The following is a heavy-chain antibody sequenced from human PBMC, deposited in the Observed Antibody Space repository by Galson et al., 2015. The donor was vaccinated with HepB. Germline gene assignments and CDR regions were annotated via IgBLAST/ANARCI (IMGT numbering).Heavy chain of an antibody. CDR2: ISAYNGNT. V-gene: IGHV1-18*01. CDR3: ARDSSSWYNAFDI. D-gene: IGHD6-13*01. CDR1: GYTFTSYG. J-gene: IGHJ3*02. Sequence: SVTVSCKASGYTFTSYGISWVRQAPGQGLEWMGWISAYNGNTNYAQKLQGRVTMTTDTSTSTAYMELRSLRSDDTAVYYCARDSSSWYNAFDIWGQGAMVTVSS.